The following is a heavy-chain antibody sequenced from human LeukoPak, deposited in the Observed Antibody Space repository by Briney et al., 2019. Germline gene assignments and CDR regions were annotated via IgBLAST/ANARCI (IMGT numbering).Heavy chain of an antibody. D-gene: IGHD4-17*01. J-gene: IGHJ4*02. Sequence: PGWSLRLSCAASGFTFSSYEMNWVRQPPGKGLEWIGEINHSGSTNYSPSLKSRVTISVDTSKNQFSLKLSSVTAADTAVYYCARNYDYGDYGGFDYWGQGTLVTVSS. V-gene: IGHV4-34*01. CDR2: INHSGST. CDR3: ARNYDYGDYGGFDY. CDR1: GFTFSSYE.